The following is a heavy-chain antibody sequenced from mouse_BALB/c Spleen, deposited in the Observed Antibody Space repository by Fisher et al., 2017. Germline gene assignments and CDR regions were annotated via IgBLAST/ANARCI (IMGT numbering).Heavy chain of an antibody. CDR3: TRRGNYYRYDGDAMDY. J-gene: IGHJ4*01. V-gene: IGHV1-87*01. D-gene: IGHD2-14*01. Sequence: KFKGKATLTADKSSSTAYMQLSSLASEDSAVYYCTRRGNYYRYDGDAMDYWGQGTSVTVSS.